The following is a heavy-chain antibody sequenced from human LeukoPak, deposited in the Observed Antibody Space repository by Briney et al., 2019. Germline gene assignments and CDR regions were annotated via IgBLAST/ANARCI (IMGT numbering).Heavy chain of an antibody. J-gene: IGHJ6*03. D-gene: IGHD3-10*01. Sequence: SDTLSLTCTVSGGSISYYYWSWIRQPPGKGLEWIGYIYYSGSTNYNPSLKSRVTMSVDSSKNQFSLKLRSVTAADTAVYYCARVTEYYGSGRRHNYYYYYMDVWGKGTTVTISS. CDR1: GGSISYYY. V-gene: IGHV4-59*07. CDR3: ARVTEYYGSGRRHNYYYYYMDV. CDR2: IYYSGST.